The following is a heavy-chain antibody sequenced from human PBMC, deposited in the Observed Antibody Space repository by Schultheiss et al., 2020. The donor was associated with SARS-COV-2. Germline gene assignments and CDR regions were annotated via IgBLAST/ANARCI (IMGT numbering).Heavy chain of an antibody. J-gene: IGHJ6*03. CDR3: ARGRPRIAVAGREDYYYYYYMDV. CDR2: ISYDGSDK. Sequence: GGSLRLSCAASGFTFSTYAMHWVRQAPGKGLEWVAVISYDGSDKYYADSVKGRFTISRDNAKKSLYLHMNSLIAEDMAVYYCARGRPRIAVAGREDYYYYYYMDVWGKGTTVTVS. V-gene: IGHV3-30*01. CDR1: GFTFSTYA. D-gene: IGHD6-19*01.